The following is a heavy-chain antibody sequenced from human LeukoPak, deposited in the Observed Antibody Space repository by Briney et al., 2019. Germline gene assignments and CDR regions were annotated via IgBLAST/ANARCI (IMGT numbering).Heavy chain of an antibody. V-gene: IGHV4-59*01. CDR1: GGSISSYY. D-gene: IGHD6-13*01. CDR3: ARDAAEDYCYYMDV. Sequence: SETLSLTCTVSGGSISSYYWSWIRQPPGKGLEWIGYIYYSGSTNYNPSLKSRVTISVDTSKNQFSLKLSSVTAADTAVYYCARDAAEDYCYYMDVWGKGTTVTVSS. J-gene: IGHJ6*03. CDR2: IYYSGST.